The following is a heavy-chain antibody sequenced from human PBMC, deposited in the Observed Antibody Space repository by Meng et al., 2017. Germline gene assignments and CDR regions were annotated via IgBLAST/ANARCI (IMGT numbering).Heavy chain of an antibody. CDR2: IYYSGST. V-gene: IGHV4-59*01. CDR3: ARLYYYDSSGYYGERDAFDI. J-gene: IGHJ3*02. CDR1: GGSISSYY. D-gene: IGHD3-22*01. Sequence: SETLSLTCTVSGGSISSYYWSWIRQPPGKGPEWIGYIYYSGSTNYNPSLKSRVTISVDTSKNQFSLKLSSVTAADTAVYYCARLYYYDSSGYYGERDAFDIWGQGTMVTVSS.